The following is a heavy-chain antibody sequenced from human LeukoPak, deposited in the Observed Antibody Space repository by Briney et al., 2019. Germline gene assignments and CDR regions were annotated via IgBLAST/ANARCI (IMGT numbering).Heavy chain of an antibody. CDR3: VKLRGIYLDFDS. CDR1: GFTVSSNY. D-gene: IGHD1-26*01. Sequence: GGSLRLSCAASGFTVSSNYMSWVRQAPGKGLEWVSVIYSDDSTYYADSVKGRFTISRDNSKNTLSLQMDSLRAEDTAVYYCVKLRGIYLDFDSWGRGTLVSVSS. CDR2: IYSDDST. V-gene: IGHV3-53*01. J-gene: IGHJ4*02.